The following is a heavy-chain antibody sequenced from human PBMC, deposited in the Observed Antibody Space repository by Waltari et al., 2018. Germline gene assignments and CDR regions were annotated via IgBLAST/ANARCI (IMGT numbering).Heavy chain of an antibody. J-gene: IGHJ4*02. CDR3: ARRFDS. CDR1: GFTFSSYG. Sequence: EVQLVESGGGLVQPGGSLRLSCAASGFTFSSYGMNWVRQAPGKGLGWISYISGSGTTIYYADSVKGRFTISRDDAENSLYLQMNSLRAEDTAPYYCARRFDSWGQGTRVTVSS. V-gene: IGHV3-48*03. CDR2: ISGSGTTI.